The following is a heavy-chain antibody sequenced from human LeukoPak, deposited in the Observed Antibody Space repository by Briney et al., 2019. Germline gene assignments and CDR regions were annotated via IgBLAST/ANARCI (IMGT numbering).Heavy chain of an antibody. D-gene: IGHD2-2*01. CDR2: ISGSGGST. V-gene: IGHV3-23*01. CDR3: AKEEGVFYCSSTSCANFDY. CDR1: GFTFSSYA. J-gene: IGHJ4*02. Sequence: GRSLRLSCAASGFTFSSYAMSWVRQAPGKGLEWVSAISGSGGSTYYADSVKGRFTISRDNSKNTLYLKMNSLRDEGTAVYYCAKEEGVFYCSSTSCANFDYWGQGTLVTVSS.